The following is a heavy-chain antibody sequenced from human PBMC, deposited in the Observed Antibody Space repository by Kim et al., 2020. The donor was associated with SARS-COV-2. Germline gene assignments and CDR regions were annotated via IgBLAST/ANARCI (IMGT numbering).Heavy chain of an antibody. CDR2: IYYSGST. D-gene: IGHD2-21*02. J-gene: IGHJ3*02. CDR1: GGSISSSSYY. Sequence: SETLSLTCTVSGGSISSSSYYWGWIRQPPGKGLEWIGSIYYSGSTYYNPSLKSRVTISVDTSKNQFSLKLSSVTAADTAVYYCASRRDGGNSPAFDIWGQGTMVTVSS. CDR3: ASRRDGGNSPAFDI. V-gene: IGHV4-39*01.